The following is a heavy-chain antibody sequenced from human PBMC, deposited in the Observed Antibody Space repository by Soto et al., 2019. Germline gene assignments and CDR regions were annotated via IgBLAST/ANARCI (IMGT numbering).Heavy chain of an antibody. V-gene: IGHV3-33*01. CDR3: ARTPILQMLHGYFDL. CDR1: GFTLRNYG. Sequence: GGSLRLSCAASGFTLRNYGMHWVRQAPGKGLEWVAVLHYDGSNKYYADSVKGRFTISRDQSKNTLYLQMNSLRAEDTAVYYWARTPILQMLHGYFDLWGRGTLVTVS. J-gene: IGHJ2*01. D-gene: IGHD3-10*02. CDR2: LHYDGSNK.